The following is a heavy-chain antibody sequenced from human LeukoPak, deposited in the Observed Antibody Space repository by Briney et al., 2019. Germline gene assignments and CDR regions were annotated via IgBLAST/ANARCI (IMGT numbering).Heavy chain of an antibody. CDR3: ARIGHYYYGSGMVSY. V-gene: IGHV4-34*01. J-gene: IGHJ4*02. CDR2: INHSGST. D-gene: IGHD3-10*01. CDR1: GGSFSGYY. Sequence: PSETLSLTCAVYGGSFSGYYWSWIRQPPGKGLEWIGEINHSGSTNYNPSLKSRVTISVDTSKNQFSLKLSSVTAADTAVYYCARIGHYYYGSGMVSYWGQGTLVTVSS.